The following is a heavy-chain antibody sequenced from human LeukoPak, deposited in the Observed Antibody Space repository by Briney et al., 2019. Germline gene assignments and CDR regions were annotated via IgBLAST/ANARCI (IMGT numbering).Heavy chain of an antibody. V-gene: IGHV4-39*01. D-gene: IGHD6-19*01. CDR3: ARILIAVAAPDY. CDR1: GGSLSPYY. Sequence: SETLSLTCSVSGGSLSPYYWSWIRRPPEKGLEWIGSIHYSESSYYNPSLKSRVTISVDTSKKQFSLRLSSVTAADTAVYYCARILIAVAAPDYWGQGTLVTVSS. CDR2: IHYSESS. J-gene: IGHJ4*02.